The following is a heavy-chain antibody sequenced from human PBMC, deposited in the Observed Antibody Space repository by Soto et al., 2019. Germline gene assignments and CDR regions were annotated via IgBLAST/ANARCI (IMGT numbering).Heavy chain of an antibody. Sequence: ETLSLTCTVSGGSISSYYWSWIRQPPGKGLEWLAHIFSNDEKSYNTSLKSRLTISKDTSKSQVVLTMTNMDPVDTATYYCARRDSSSWTGFDYWGQGTQVTVSS. V-gene: IGHV2-26*01. CDR3: ARRDSSSWTGFDY. J-gene: IGHJ4*02. D-gene: IGHD6-13*01. CDR2: IFSNDEK. CDR1: GGSISSYYW.